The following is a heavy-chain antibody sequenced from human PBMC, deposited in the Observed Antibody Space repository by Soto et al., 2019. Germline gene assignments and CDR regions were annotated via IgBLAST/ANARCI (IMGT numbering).Heavy chain of an antibody. Sequence: QVQLVQSGAEVKKPGASVQVSCKASGYTFTSYDINWVRQATGHGLEWMGWMNPNSGNTGYAQKIQGRGTMTKNTPKKTADTGLNSRGSGGKAGEYWGKGRGDNRVQPGGQGPQGT. CDR2: MNPNSGNT. CDR3: GKGRGDNRVQP. J-gene: IGHJ5*02. V-gene: IGHV1-8*01. CDR1: GYTFTSYD.